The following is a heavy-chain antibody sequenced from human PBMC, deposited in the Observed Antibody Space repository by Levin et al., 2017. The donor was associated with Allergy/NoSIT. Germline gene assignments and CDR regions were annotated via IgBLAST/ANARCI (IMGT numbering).Heavy chain of an antibody. D-gene: IGHD2-15*01. Sequence: SETLSLTCTVSGGSISSYYWSWIRQPPGKGLEWIGYIYYSGSTNYNPSLKSRVTISVDTSKNQFSLKLSSVTAADTAVYYCARGRPTPGRIEGYCSGGSCYWVAFDIWGQGTMVTVSS. J-gene: IGHJ3*02. CDR1: GGSISSYY. CDR2: IYYSGST. CDR3: ARGRPTPGRIEGYCSGGSCYWVAFDI. V-gene: IGHV4-59*01.